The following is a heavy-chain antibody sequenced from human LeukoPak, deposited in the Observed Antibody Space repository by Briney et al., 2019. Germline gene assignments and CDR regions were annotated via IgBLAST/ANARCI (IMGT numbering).Heavy chain of an antibody. J-gene: IGHJ4*02. CDR3: ARGFVVVPAAMDHFDY. D-gene: IGHD2-2*01. Sequence: ASVKVSCKASGYTFTSYDINWVRQAPGQGLEWMGRIIPILGIANYAQKFQGRVTITADKSTSTAYMELSSLRSEDTAVYYCARGFVVVPAAMDHFDYWGQGTLVTVSS. CDR1: GYTFTSYD. V-gene: IGHV1-69*04. CDR2: IIPILGIA.